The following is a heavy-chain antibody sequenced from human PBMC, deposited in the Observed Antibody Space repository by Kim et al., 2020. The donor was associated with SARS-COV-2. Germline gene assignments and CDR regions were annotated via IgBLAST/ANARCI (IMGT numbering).Heavy chain of an antibody. CDR1: GFSLSGYA. D-gene: IGHD2-15*01. Sequence: GGSLRLSCAASGFSLSGYAMVWVRQAPGKGLEWVSSISTSGSYIHYADSVRGRATISRDNAENSLFLQMNSLRVEYTAVYYCARGRGLVISHFYYYMDV. J-gene: IGHJ6*03. CDR3: ARGRGLVISHFYYYMDV. V-gene: IGHV3-21*01. CDR2: ISTSGSYI.